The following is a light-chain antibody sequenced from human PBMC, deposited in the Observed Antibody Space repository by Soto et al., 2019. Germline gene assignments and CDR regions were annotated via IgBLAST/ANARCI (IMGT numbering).Light chain of an antibody. CDR2: GAS. CDR3: QQSYSSPCT. Sequence: EIVMTQSPATLSVSPGERATLSCRASQSVSSDLAWYQQKPGQAPRLLIYGASTRATGIPARFSGSGSGTDFTLTISSLQSEDFATYYCQQSYSSPCTFGQGTILEIK. CDR1: QSVSSD. J-gene: IGKJ2*02. V-gene: IGKV3-15*01.